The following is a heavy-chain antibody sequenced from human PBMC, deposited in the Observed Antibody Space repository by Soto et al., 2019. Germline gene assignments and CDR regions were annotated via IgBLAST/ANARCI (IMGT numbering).Heavy chain of an antibody. J-gene: IGHJ4*02. CDR1: GFTFSSYA. V-gene: IGHV3-30-3*01. Sequence: HPVGSLRLSCAASGFTFSSYAMHWVRQAPGKGLEWVAVISYDGSNKYYADSVKGRFTISRDNSKNTLYLQMNSLRAEDTAVYYCASSGMVVTAIFDYWGQGTLVTVSS. D-gene: IGHD2-21*02. CDR2: ISYDGSNK. CDR3: ASSGMVVTAIFDY.